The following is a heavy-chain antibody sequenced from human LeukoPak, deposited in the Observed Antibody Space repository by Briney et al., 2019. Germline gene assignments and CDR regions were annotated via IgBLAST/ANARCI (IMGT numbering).Heavy chain of an antibody. CDR2: IRSKANSYAT. V-gene: IGHV3-73*01. J-gene: IGHJ4*02. CDR3: TRLGPRDRTTVTTPIDY. CDR1: GFTFSGSA. Sequence: PGGSLRLSCAASGFTFSGSAMHWVRQASGKGLEWVGRIRSKANSYATAYAASVKGRFTISRDDSKNTAYLQMNSLKTEDTAVYYCTRLGPRDRTTVTTPIDYWGQGTLVTVSS. D-gene: IGHD4-17*01.